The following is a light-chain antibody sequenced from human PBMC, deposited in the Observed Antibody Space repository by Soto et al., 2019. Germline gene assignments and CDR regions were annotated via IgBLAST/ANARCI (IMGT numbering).Light chain of an antibody. Sequence: QSVLTQPASVSGSPGQSITISCTGTSSDVGAYNLVSWYQHHPDKAPKLMISEVSNRPSGVSDRFSGSKSGNTASLTISGLQAEDEADYYCASLTTTNFVVGTGTKLTVL. CDR3: ASLTTTNFV. CDR1: SSDVGAYNL. CDR2: EVS. V-gene: IGLV2-14*01. J-gene: IGLJ1*01.